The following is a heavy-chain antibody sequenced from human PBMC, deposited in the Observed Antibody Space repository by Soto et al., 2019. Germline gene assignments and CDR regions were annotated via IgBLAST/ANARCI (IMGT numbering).Heavy chain of an antibody. CDR1: GYTFTSYA. Sequence: QVQLVQSGAEVKKPGASVKVSCKASGYTFTSYAMHWVRQAPGQRLEWMGWINAGNGNTKYSQKFQGRVXIXRXTSASTAYMELSSLRSEDTAVYYCARSIAAAGLFDYWGQGTLVTVSS. J-gene: IGHJ4*02. CDR2: INAGNGNT. CDR3: ARSIAAAGLFDY. V-gene: IGHV1-3*01. D-gene: IGHD6-13*01.